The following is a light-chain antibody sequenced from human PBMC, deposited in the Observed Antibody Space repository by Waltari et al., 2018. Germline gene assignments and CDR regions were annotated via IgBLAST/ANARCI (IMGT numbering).Light chain of an antibody. CDR2: RAS. Sequence: EIVMTQSPASLSVSPGHRVPLSCCASQSVGTSLAWYQQRPGRAPRLLVYRASTRASDIPARFSGSGSGTDFTLSISTLQSEDFAVYYCQQYDDWPRTFGQGTKVEIK. J-gene: IGKJ1*01. CDR1: QSVGTS. V-gene: IGKV3-15*01. CDR3: QQYDDWPRT.